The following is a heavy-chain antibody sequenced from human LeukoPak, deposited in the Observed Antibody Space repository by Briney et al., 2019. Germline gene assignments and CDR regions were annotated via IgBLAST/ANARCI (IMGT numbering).Heavy chain of an antibody. V-gene: IGHV1-69*13. J-gene: IGHJ6*03. CDR1: GYTFTGYY. Sequence: SVKVSCKASGYTFTGYYMHWVRQAPGQGLEWMGWIIPIFGTANYAQKFQGRVTITADESTSTAYMELSSLRSEDTAVYYCARNLGITIFGLRAYYYYYMDVWGKGTTVTVSS. CDR3: ARNLGITIFGLRAYYYYYMDV. D-gene: IGHD3-3*01. CDR2: IIPIFGTA.